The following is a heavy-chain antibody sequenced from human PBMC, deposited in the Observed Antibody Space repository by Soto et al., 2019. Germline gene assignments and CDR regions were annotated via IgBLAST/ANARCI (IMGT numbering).Heavy chain of an antibody. J-gene: IGHJ3*02. CDR1: GGTFSSYA. V-gene: IGHV1-69*01. CDR3: ARVSESSYGDFSYAFDI. Sequence: QVQLVQSGAEVKKPGSSVKVSCKASGGTFSSYAISWVRQAPGQGLEWMGGIIPIFGTANYAQKFQGRVTITADESASTAYMELSSLRSEDTAVYYCARVSESSYGDFSYAFDIWGQGTMVTGSS. D-gene: IGHD4-17*01. CDR2: IIPIFGTA.